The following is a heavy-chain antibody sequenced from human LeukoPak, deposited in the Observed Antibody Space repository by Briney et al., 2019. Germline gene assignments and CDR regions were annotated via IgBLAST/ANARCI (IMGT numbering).Heavy chain of an antibody. CDR3: ARVAGRHWFDP. D-gene: IGHD6-19*01. V-gene: IGHV3-23*01. CDR2: IRPSGDNT. CDR1: GFTFSSYD. J-gene: IGHJ5*02. Sequence: SGGSLRLSCAASGFTFSSYDMTWVRQAPGRGLEWVSSIRPSGDNTYYGDSVKGRFTISRDNSKNTVYLQMNNMRVDETAVYYCARVAGRHWFDPWGQGTLVTVSS.